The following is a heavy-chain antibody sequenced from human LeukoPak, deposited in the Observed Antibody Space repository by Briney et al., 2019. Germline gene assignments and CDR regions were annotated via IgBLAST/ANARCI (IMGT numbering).Heavy chain of an antibody. V-gene: IGHV3-21*01. CDR3: ANYCSASTCYGVEGY. CDR2: ISSSGAYI. J-gene: IGHJ4*02. Sequence: GGSLRLSCAASGFSFSSFTMNWVRQAPGKGPEWVSSISSSGAYIYYADSVKGRFTISRDNARNSLYLQMNSLRAGGTAIYYCANYCSASTCYGVEGYWGQGTLVTVSS. CDR1: GFSFSSFT. D-gene: IGHD2-2*01.